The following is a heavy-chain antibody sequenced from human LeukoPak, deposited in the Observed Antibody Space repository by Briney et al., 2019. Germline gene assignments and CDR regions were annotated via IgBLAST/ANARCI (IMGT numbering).Heavy chain of an antibody. Sequence: GGSLRLSCAASGFTFDDYAMHWVRQAPGKGLEGVSGISWNSGSIGYADSVKGRFTISRDNAKNSLYLQMNSLRAEDTALYYCAKDTLPQYHYGMDVWGQGTTVTVSS. CDR2: ISWNSGSI. CDR1: GFTFDDYA. V-gene: IGHV3-9*01. J-gene: IGHJ6*02. CDR3: AKDTLPQYHYGMDV.